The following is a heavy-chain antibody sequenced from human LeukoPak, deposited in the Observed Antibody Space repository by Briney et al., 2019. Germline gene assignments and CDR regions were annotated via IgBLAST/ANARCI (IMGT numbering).Heavy chain of an antibody. CDR1: GGSISSYY. D-gene: IGHD4-17*01. CDR3: ARGPTVTTLVAH. Sequence: SETLSLTCTVSGGSISSYYWSWIRQPPGKGLEWIGYIYYSGSTNYNPSLKSRVTISVDTSKNQFSLKLSSVTAADTAVYYCARGPTVTTLVAHWGQGTLVTVSS. J-gene: IGHJ4*02. V-gene: IGHV4-59*01. CDR2: IYYSGST.